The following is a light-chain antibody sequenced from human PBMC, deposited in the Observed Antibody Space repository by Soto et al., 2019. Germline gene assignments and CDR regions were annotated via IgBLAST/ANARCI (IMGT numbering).Light chain of an antibody. CDR1: QNINNW. J-gene: IGKJ1*01. Sequence: DIQMTLFPSTLSASVGDRVTITCRASQNINNWIAWYQQKPGKSPKFLIYDASTLESGVPSRFSGSGFGTEFSLTISSLQPDDFGSYYCQHMRTFGQGTKVDIK. V-gene: IGKV1-5*01. CDR2: DAS. CDR3: QHMRT.